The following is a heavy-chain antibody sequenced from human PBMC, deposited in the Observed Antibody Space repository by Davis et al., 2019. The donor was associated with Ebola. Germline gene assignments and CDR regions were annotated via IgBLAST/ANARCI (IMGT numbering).Heavy chain of an antibody. CDR3: TRGVGVAGDH. CDR1: GYSFTSFD. D-gene: IGHD6-19*01. Sequence: ASVKVSCKTSGYSFTSFDINWVRQAPGQGLEWMGWVNPSNGHTGYAQKFQGRVAMTRDTSISTFYLELSNLRSDDTAVYYCTRGVGVAGDHWGQGTLVTVSS. CDR2: VNPSNGHT. J-gene: IGHJ4*02. V-gene: IGHV1-8*01.